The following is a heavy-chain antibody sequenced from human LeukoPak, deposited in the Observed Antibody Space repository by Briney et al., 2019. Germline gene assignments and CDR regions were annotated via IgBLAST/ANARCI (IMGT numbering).Heavy chain of an antibody. D-gene: IGHD3-10*01. V-gene: IGHV4-39*01. CDR3: ARHFKFWGPMVRGVPWFDP. Sequence: SETLSLTCTVSGGSISSSSYYWGWIRQPPGKGLEWIGSIYYSGSTYYNPSLKSRVTISVDTSKNQFSLKLSSVTAADTAVYYCARHFKFWGPMVRGVPWFDPWGQGTLVTVSS. CDR1: GGSISSSSYY. CDR2: IYYSGST. J-gene: IGHJ5*02.